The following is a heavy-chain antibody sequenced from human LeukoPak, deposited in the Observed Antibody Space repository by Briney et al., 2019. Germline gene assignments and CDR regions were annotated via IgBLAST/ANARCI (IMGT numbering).Heavy chain of an antibody. CDR2: ISGSAGAT. D-gene: IGHD1-1*01. V-gene: IGHV3-23*01. Sequence: GGSLRLSCAASGFAFSSYAMSWVRQAPGKGLEWVSGISGSAGATYYADSLKGQFTISRDNSKKTVYLQMNSLRGDDTAIYYCAEVWNKWNYFDYWGQGALVTVSA. J-gene: IGHJ4*02. CDR3: AEVWNKWNYFDY. CDR1: GFAFSSYA.